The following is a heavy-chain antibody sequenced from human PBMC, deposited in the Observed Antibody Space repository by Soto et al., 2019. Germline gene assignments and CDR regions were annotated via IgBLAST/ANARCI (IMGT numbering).Heavy chain of an antibody. V-gene: IGHV5-51*01. D-gene: IGHD2-15*01. CDR1: GYSFTIYW. CDR2: IYPGDSDT. CDR3: ATRXCSGGSCYSSLIDAFDI. Sequence: PGESLKISCKGSGYSFTIYWIGWVRQMPGKGLEWMGIIYPGDSDTRYSPSFQGQVTISADKSISTAYLQWSSLKASDTAMNYCATRXCSGGSCYSSLIDAFDIWGQGTMVTVSS. J-gene: IGHJ3*02.